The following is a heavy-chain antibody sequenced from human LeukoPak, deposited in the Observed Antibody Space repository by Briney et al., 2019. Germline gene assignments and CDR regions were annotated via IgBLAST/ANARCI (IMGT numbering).Heavy chain of an antibody. J-gene: IGHJ4*02. Sequence: SETLSLTCTVSGGSISSYYWSWIRQPPGKGLEWIGYIYYSGSTNYNPSLKSRVTISVDTSKNQFSLKLSSVTAADTAVYYCARRPGDGYNSLGYFDYWGQGTPVTVSS. CDR1: GGSISSYY. CDR3: ARRPGDGYNSLGYFDY. CDR2: IYYSGST. V-gene: IGHV4-59*01. D-gene: IGHD5-24*01.